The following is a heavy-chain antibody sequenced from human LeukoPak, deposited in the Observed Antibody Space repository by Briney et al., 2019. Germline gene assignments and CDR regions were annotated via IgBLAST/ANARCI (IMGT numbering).Heavy chain of an antibody. J-gene: IGHJ3*02. CDR2: IYYSGST. CDR3: ARAGGRFLEWSYDAFDI. D-gene: IGHD3-3*01. CDR1: GGSFSGYY. Sequence: PSETLSLTCAVYGGSFSGYYWSWIRQHPGKGLEWIGYIYYSGSTNYNPSLKSRVTISVDTSKNQFSLKLSSVTAADTAVYYCARAGGRFLEWSYDAFDIWGQGTMVTVSS. V-gene: IGHV4-34*01.